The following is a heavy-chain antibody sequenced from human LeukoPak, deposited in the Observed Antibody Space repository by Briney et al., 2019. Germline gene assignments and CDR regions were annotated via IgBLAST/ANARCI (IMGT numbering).Heavy chain of an antibody. D-gene: IGHD3-16*01. V-gene: IGHV3-48*01. CDR1: RFTFKKYG. J-gene: IGHJ4*02. CDR3: ATDTWGFGY. Sequence: PGGSLRLSCAASRFTFKKYGMIWVRQAPGKGLEWVSYISDSGTIMYYADSVKGRFTISRDNAKNSLYLQMNSLRAEDTAVYSCATDTWGFGYWGQGTLVTVSS. CDR2: ISDSGTIM.